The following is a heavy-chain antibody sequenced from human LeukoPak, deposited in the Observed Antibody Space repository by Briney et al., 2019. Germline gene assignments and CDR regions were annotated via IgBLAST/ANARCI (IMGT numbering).Heavy chain of an antibody. D-gene: IGHD3-9*01. Sequence: ASVKVSCKASGYTFIGYYIHWVRQAPGQGLEWMGWINPKTGGTNYAQKFQGRVTMTWDTSISTLYLDLNRLISDDTAVYYCATLRYFGDMDVWGKGTTVTISS. V-gene: IGHV1-2*02. CDR2: INPKTGGT. CDR3: ATLRYFGDMDV. CDR1: GYTFIGYY. J-gene: IGHJ6*03.